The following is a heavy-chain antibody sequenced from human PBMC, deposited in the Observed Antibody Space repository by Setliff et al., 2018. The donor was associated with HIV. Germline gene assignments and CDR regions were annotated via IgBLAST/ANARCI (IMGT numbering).Heavy chain of an antibody. CDR1: GSSFTTYW. Sequence: PGESLKISCTGSGSSFTTYWISWVRQMPGKGLEWMGRIDPSDSYTNYSPSCQGHVTISADKSISTAYLQWSSLKASDTAMYYCARPRRGLADAFDIWGQGTMVTVSS. CDR2: IDPSDSYT. J-gene: IGHJ3*02. D-gene: IGHD3-10*01. CDR3: ARPRRGLADAFDI. V-gene: IGHV5-10-1*01.